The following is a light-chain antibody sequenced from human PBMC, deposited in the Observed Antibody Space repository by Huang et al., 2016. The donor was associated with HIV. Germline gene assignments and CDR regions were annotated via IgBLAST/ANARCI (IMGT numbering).Light chain of an antibody. Sequence: EIVLTQSPGTLSLSPGERATPSCRASQSISSTFLAWYQQKPGQAPRLLIYGASSRATGIPDRFGGSGSGTDFTLTISRLEPEDFAVYYCQQYGSSPPYTFGQGTKLEIK. CDR2: GAS. J-gene: IGKJ2*01. CDR3: QQYGSSPPYT. V-gene: IGKV3-20*01. CDR1: QSISSTF.